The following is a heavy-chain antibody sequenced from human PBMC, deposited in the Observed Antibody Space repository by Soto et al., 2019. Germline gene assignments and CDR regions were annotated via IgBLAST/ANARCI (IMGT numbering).Heavy chain of an antibody. CDR1: GGSIISSNW. D-gene: IGHD3-9*01. CDR2: IYHSGST. V-gene: IGHV4-4*02. CDR3: ARRDWSGSTSHFYFDY. J-gene: IGHJ4*02. Sequence: SETLSLTCAVSGGSIISSNWWNWVRQPPGKGLEWIGEIYHSGSTYYKPSLKSRVAMSVDTSKNQSSLKLTSATAADTAVYYCARRDWSGSTSHFYFDYWGQGVLVTVSS.